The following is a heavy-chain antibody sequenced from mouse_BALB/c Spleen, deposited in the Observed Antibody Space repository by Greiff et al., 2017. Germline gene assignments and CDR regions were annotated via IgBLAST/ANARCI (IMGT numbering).Heavy chain of an antibody. CDR1: GFSLTGYG. CDR2: IWGDGST. V-gene: IGHV2-6-7*01. Sequence: QVQLKESGPGLVAPSQSLSITCTVSGFSLTGYGVNWVRQPPGKGLEWLGMIWGDGSTDYNSALKSRLSISKDNSKSQVFLKMNSLQTDDTARYYCARRTLYYGNCDYAMDYWGQGTSVTVSS. D-gene: IGHD2-1*01. CDR3: ARRTLYYGNCDYAMDY. J-gene: IGHJ4*01.